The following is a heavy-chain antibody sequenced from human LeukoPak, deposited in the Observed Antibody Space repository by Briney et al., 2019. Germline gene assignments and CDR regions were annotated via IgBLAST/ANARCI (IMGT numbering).Heavy chain of an antibody. CDR2: IYTSGST. D-gene: IGHD3-10*01. Sequence: PSETLSLTCTVSGGSISSYYWSWVRQPAGKGLEWIGRIYTSGSTNYNPSLKSRVTMSVDTSKNQFSLKLSSVTAADTAVYYCARDRAYYYGSGSYYPFDPWGQGTLVTVSS. V-gene: IGHV4-4*07. J-gene: IGHJ5*02. CDR3: ARDRAYYYGSGSYYPFDP. CDR1: GGSISSYY.